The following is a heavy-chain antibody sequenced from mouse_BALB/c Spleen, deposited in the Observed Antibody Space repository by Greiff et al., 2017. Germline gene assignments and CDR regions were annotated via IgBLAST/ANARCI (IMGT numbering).Heavy chain of an antibody. CDR3: ARGYYGSSYVAY. V-gene: IGHV14-3*02. Sequence: EVQLQQSGAELVKPGASVKLSCTASGFNIKDTYMHWVKQRPEQGLEWIGRIDPANGNTKYDPKFQGKATITADTSSNTAYLQLSSLTSEDTAVYYCARGYYGSSYVAYWGQGTLVTVSA. CDR1: GFNIKDTY. J-gene: IGHJ3*01. D-gene: IGHD1-1*01. CDR2: IDPANGNT.